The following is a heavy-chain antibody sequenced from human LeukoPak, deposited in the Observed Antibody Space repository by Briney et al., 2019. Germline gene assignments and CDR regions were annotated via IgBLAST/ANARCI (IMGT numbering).Heavy chain of an antibody. V-gene: IGHV3-15*01. CDR2: IKSEVDGGTT. Sequence: GGSLRLSCAASGFTVSSNYMSWVRQAPGKGLEWVGRIKSEVDGGTTDYAAPVKGRFTIARDDSKNTLYLQMNSLKSEDTAVYYCTTIRGFCGGRSCLGYWGQGTLVTVSS. D-gene: IGHD2-15*01. CDR3: TTIRGFCGGRSCLGY. J-gene: IGHJ4*02. CDR1: GFTVSSNY.